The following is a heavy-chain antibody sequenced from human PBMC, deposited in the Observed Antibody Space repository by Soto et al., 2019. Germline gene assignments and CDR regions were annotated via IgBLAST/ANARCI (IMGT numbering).Heavy chain of an antibody. J-gene: IGHJ1*01. CDR2: IYYSGST. Sequence: SETLSLTCTVSGCSISSYYWSWIRQPPGKGLEWIGYIYYSGSTDYNPSLKSRVTISVDTSKNQFSLKLSSVTAADTAVYYCASGYSSGWYLTYFQHWGQGTLVTVSS. D-gene: IGHD6-19*01. V-gene: IGHV4-59*01. CDR1: GCSISSYY. CDR3: ASGYSSGWYLTYFQH.